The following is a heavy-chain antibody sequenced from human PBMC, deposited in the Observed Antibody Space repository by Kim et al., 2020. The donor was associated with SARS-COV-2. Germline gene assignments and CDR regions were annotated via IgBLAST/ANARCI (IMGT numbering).Heavy chain of an antibody. Sequence: ASVKVSCKVSGYTLTELSMHWVRQAPGKGLEWMGGFDPEDGETIYAQKFQGRVTMTEDTSTDTAYMELSSLRSEDTAVYYCATATYYYDSSGYYYDYWGQGTLVTVSS. CDR1: GYTLTELS. CDR3: ATATYYYDSSGYYYDY. V-gene: IGHV1-24*01. CDR2: FDPEDGET. J-gene: IGHJ4*02. D-gene: IGHD3-22*01.